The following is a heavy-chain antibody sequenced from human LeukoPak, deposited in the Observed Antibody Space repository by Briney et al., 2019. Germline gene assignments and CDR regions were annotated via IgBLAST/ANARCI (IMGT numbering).Heavy chain of an antibody. CDR1: GASISSYH. CDR3: ARHHDSTGFYYDS. J-gene: IGHJ5*01. CDR2: IYHSGST. Sequence: PSETLSLTCSVSGASISSYHWSWIRQPPGKGLEWIGYIYHSGSTDYNPSLKSRVTISADTSKNQFSLKLSSVTAADTAVFYCARHHDSTGFYYDSWGQGTLVTVSS. D-gene: IGHD3-22*01. V-gene: IGHV4-59*01.